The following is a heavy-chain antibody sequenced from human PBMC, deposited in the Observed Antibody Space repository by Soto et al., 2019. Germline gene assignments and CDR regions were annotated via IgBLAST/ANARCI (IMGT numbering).Heavy chain of an antibody. Sequence: QVQLQESGPGLVKPSQTLSLTCTVSGGSISSGDYYWSWIRQPPGKGLEWIGYIYYSGSTYYNPSLKSRVTLSVDTSKTQFSLKLSSVTAADTAVYYCASGPSGYYYISYYYGMDVWGQGTTVTVSS. J-gene: IGHJ6*02. CDR2: IYYSGST. V-gene: IGHV4-30-4*01. CDR3: ASGPSGYYYISYYYGMDV. CDR1: GGSISSGDYY. D-gene: IGHD3-22*01.